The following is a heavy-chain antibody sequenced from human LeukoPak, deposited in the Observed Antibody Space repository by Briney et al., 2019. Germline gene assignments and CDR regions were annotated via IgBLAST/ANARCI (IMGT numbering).Heavy chain of an antibody. CDR3: ARGHMVRGIPPYWFDP. CDR2: IYDSGST. V-gene: IGHV4-30-4*07. J-gene: IGHJ5*02. Sequence: PSETLSLTCGVSGDSISSGGYSWSWIRQPPGKGLEWIGYIYDSGSTYYNPSLRSRVTISVDTSKNQFSLKLSSVTAADTAVYYCARGHMVRGIPPYWFDPWGQGTLVTVSS. D-gene: IGHD3-10*01. CDR1: GDSISSGGYS.